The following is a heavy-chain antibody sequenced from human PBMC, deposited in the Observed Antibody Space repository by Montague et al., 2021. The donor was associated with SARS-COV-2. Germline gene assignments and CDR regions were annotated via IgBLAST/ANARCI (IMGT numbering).Heavy chain of an antibody. J-gene: IGHJ4*02. V-gene: IGHV2-5*05. CDR1: GFSLNTPEVA. Sequence: PALVKPTQTLTLTCTFSGFSLNTPEVAVGWIRQPPGKALEWLALIYGGDEKRYGPSLQSRLTITRDASKSQVVLTMTNMDPVDTATYFCAHRFAGFFDYWGQGILVPVPS. CDR2: IYGGDEK. CDR3: AHRFAGFFDY.